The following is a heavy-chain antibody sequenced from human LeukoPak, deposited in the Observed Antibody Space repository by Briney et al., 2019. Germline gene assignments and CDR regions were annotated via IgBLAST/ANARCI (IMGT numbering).Heavy chain of an antibody. V-gene: IGHV3-23*01. Sequence: GGSLRLSCAASGFTFSSYAMSWVRQAPGKGLEWVSAISGSGGSTYYADSVKGRFTISRDNSKNTLYLQMNSLRPEDTAVYFCARDLVRGVIITAVAFDIWGQGTMVTVSS. CDR1: GFTFSSYA. CDR3: ARDLVRGVIITAVAFDI. D-gene: IGHD3-10*01. CDR2: ISGSGGST. J-gene: IGHJ3*02.